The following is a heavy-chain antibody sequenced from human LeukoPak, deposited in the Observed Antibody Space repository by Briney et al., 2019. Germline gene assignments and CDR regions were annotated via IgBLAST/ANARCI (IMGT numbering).Heavy chain of an antibody. Sequence: SETLSLTCTVSGGSISSYYWSWIRQPPGKGLEWIGYIYYSGSTNYNPSLKSRVAISVDTFKNQFSLKLSSVTAADTAVYYCARVKWELLRSWFDPWGQGTLVTVSS. V-gene: IGHV4-59*01. J-gene: IGHJ5*02. CDR1: GGSISSYY. CDR3: ARVKWELLRSWFDP. D-gene: IGHD1-26*01. CDR2: IYYSGST.